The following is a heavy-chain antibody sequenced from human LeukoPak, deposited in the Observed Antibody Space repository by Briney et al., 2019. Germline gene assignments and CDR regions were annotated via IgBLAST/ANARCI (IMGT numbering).Heavy chain of an antibody. D-gene: IGHD3-3*01. CDR3: AREAAGGVVIPFDY. CDR1: GFTFSSYA. J-gene: IGHJ4*02. CDR2: ISSSSSYI. Sequence: PGGSLRLSCAASGFTFSSYAMSWVRQAPGKGLEWVSSISSSSSYIYYADSVKGRFTISRDNAKNSLYLQMNSLRAEDTAVYYCAREAAGGVVIPFDYWGQGTLVTVSS. V-gene: IGHV3-21*01.